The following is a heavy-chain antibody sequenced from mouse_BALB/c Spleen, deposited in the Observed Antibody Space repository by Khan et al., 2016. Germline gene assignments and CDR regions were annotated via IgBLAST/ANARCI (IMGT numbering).Heavy chain of an antibody. CDR1: GFDFSRYW. CDR3: GRLHYYGYRNY. CDR2: INPDSSTI. D-gene: IGHD1-2*01. V-gene: IGHV4-1*02. J-gene: IGHJ2*01. Sequence: EVELVESGGGLVQPGGSLKLSCAASGFDFSRYWMSWVRQAPGKGLEWIGEINPDSSTINYTPSLKDKFIISRDNAKNTLYLQMSKVRSEDTALYHGGRLHYYGYRNYWGQGTTLTVAS.